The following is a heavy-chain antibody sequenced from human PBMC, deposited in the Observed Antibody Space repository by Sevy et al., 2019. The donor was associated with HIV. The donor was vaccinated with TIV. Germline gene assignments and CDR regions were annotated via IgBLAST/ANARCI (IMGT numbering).Heavy chain of an antibody. CDR1: GFNFNTYS. D-gene: IGHD2-2*01. CDR2: ISSRSTYI. Sequence: GGSLRLSCAASGFNFNTYSMNWIRQAPGKGLEWVSSISSRSTYIDYADSVKGRFTISRDNAKNSLYLQMNSLGAEDRAVYYCARDGGCSTTSCLFYFDSWGQGTPVTVSS. V-gene: IGHV3-21*01. CDR3: ARDGGCSTTSCLFYFDS. J-gene: IGHJ4*02.